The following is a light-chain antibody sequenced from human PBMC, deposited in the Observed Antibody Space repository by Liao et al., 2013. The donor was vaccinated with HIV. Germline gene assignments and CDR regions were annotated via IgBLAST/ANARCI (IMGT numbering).Light chain of an antibody. CDR3: QVWDSSSDHPHVV. Sequence: SYVLTQPPSVSVAPGKTATITCEGINLASQSVHWYQQRPGQAPVVVIYYDSDRPLGIPERFSGSNSGNTATLTISRVEAGDEADYYCQVWDSSSDHPHVVFGGGTKLTVL. CDR1: NLASQS. V-gene: IGLV3-21*04. CDR2: YDS. J-gene: IGLJ2*01.